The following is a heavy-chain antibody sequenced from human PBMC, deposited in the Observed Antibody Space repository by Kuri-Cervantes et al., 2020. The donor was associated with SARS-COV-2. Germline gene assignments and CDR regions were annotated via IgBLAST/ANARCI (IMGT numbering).Heavy chain of an antibody. J-gene: IGHJ3*02. D-gene: IGHD6-6*01. Sequence: GESLKISCTASGFTFGDYAMSWVRQAPGKGLEWVGFIRSKAYGGTTEYAASVKGRFTISRDDSKSIAYLQMNSLETEDTAVYYCTRGQARSGIWGQGTMVTVSS. CDR3: TRGQARSGI. CDR1: GFTFGDYA. CDR2: IRSKAYGGTT. V-gene: IGHV3-49*04.